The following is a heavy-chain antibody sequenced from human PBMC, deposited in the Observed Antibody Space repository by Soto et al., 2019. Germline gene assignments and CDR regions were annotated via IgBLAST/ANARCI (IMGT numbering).Heavy chain of an antibody. V-gene: IGHV1-69*12. J-gene: IGHJ3*02. CDR3: AREASGAGTFRQDASDI. D-gene: IGHD6-13*01. CDR2: IVPICTLT. Sequence: QVQLVQSGAEVKKPGSSVKVACKVSGDTFSNYAINWVRQAPGQGLEWMGAIVPICTLTNYAQKFQGRVTITADESTITAYMEPSSLRSDDKATYYCAREASGAGTFRQDASDIWRPGTMVTVSS. CDR1: GDTFSNYA.